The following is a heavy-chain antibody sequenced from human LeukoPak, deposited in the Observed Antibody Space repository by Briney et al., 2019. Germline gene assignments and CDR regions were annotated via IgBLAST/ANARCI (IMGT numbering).Heavy chain of an antibody. CDR3: ARDRNIVATEFDY. CDR1: GYTFTGYY. J-gene: IGHJ4*02. CDR2: INPNSGGT. Sequence: GASVKVSCKASGYTFTGYYMHWVRQAPGQGLEWMGWINPNSGGTNYARKFQGWVTMTRDTSISTAYMELSRLRSDDTAVYYCARDRNIVATEFDYWGQGTLVTVSS. D-gene: IGHD5-12*01. V-gene: IGHV1-2*04.